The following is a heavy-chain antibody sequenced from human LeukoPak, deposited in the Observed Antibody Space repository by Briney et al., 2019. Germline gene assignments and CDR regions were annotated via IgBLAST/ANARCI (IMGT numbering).Heavy chain of an antibody. CDR3: ARDLAAARLDF. V-gene: IGHV3-33*01. J-gene: IGHJ4*02. D-gene: IGHD6-6*01. Sequence: PGRSLRLSCAASGFTFRNHGMHWVRQAPGKGLEWVANIWYDGSQEYYADTAKGRFTISRDVSKNTLYLQMNSLRAEDTAVYYCARDLAAARLDFRGQGTLVTVSS. CDR1: GFTFRNHG. CDR2: IWYDGSQE.